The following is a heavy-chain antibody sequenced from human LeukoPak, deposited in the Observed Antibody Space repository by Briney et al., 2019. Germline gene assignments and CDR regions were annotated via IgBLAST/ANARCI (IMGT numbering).Heavy chain of an antibody. D-gene: IGHD2-2*01. V-gene: IGHV4-61*02. CDR1: GGSISSSSYY. CDR2: IYTSGST. CDR3: ARGPPMCSSTSCFPDAFDI. J-gene: IGHJ3*02. Sequence: PSQTLSLTCTVSGGSISSSSYYWSWIRQPAGKGLEWIGRIYTSGSTNYNPSLKSRVTISVDTSKNQFSLKLSSVTAADTAVYYCARGPPMCSSTSCFPDAFDIWGQGTMVTVSS.